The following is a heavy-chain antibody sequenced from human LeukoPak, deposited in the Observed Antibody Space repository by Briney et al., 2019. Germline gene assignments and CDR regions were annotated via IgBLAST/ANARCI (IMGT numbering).Heavy chain of an antibody. V-gene: IGHV3-30*18. J-gene: IGHJ6*02. CDR2: ISYDGSNR. CDR1: GFTFSSYG. Sequence: GGSLRLSCAASGFTFSSYGMHWVRQAPGKGLEWVAVISYDGSNRYYADSVKGRFTISRDNSKNTLYLQMNSQRAEDTAVYYCAKCYGDYGAYYYYYGMDVWGQGTTVTVSS. D-gene: IGHD4-17*01. CDR3: AKCYGDYGAYYYYYGMDV.